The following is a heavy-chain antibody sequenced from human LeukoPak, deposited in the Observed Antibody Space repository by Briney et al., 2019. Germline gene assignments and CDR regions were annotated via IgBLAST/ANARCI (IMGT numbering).Heavy chain of an antibody. D-gene: IGHD1-26*01. CDR1: GFAFDGYG. V-gene: IGHV3-20*04. CDR3: ARDGVGWETTS. CDR2: INTNGGST. J-gene: IGHJ5*02. Sequence: GGSLRLSCAASGFAFDGYGMSWVRQAPGKGLEWVAGINTNGGSTGYADSVKGRFTISRDNAKNSLYLQMSSLRAEDMALYYCARDGVGWETTSWGQGTRVTVSS.